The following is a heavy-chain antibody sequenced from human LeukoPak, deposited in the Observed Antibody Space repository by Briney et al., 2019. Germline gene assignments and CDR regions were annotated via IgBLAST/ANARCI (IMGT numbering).Heavy chain of an antibody. V-gene: IGHV1-2*02. CDR1: GYTFTSYD. Sequence: ASVKVSCKASGYTFTSYDINWVRQATGQGLEWMGWINPNSGGTNSAQKFQGRVTMTRDTSITTTYMELSRLRSDDTAVYYCARDGSLDHWGQGTLVTVSS. D-gene: IGHD2-15*01. CDR2: INPNSGGT. CDR3: ARDGSLDH. J-gene: IGHJ4*02.